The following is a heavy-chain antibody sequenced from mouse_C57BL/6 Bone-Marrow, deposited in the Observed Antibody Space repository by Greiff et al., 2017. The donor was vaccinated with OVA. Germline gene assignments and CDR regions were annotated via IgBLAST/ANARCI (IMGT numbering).Heavy chain of an antibody. CDR1: GFTFSSYT. CDR3: ARRRLLYYAMDY. Sequence: EVHLVESGGGLVKPGGSLKLSCAASGFTFSSYTMSWVRQTPEKRLEWVATISGGGGNTYYPDSVKGRFTISRDNAKNTLYLQMSSLRSEDTALYYCARRRLLYYAMDYWGQGTSVTVSS. V-gene: IGHV5-9*01. J-gene: IGHJ4*01. D-gene: IGHD2-3*01. CDR2: ISGGGGNT.